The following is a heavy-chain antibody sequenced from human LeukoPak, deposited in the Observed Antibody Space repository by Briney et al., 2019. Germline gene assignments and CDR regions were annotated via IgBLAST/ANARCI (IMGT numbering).Heavy chain of an antibody. CDR1: GGTFSSYA. V-gene: IGHV1-69*13. D-gene: IGHD6-19*01. CDR2: IIPIFGTA. CDR3: ARIAVAGSWFDP. Sequence: SVKVSCKASGGTFSSYAISWVRQAPGQGLEWMGGIIPIFGTANYAQKFQGRVTITADESTSTAYMELSSLRSEDTAVYYCARIAVAGSWFDPWGQGTLVTVSS. J-gene: IGHJ5*02.